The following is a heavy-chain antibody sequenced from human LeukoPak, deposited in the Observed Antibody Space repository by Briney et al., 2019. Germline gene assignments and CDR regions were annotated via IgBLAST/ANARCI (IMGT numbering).Heavy chain of an antibody. Sequence: GGSLRLSCRGSGFTFSNYDMSWVRQAPGKGLEWVSSISGDAVSKYYAESVRGRFTISRDNSKDTLYLQMNSLRAEDTALYFCTKDRHSSGWPNWFDPWGQGSLVIVSS. CDR3: TKDRHSSGWPNWFDP. D-gene: IGHD6-19*01. CDR2: ISGDAVSK. V-gene: IGHV3-23*01. J-gene: IGHJ5*02. CDR1: GFTFSNYD.